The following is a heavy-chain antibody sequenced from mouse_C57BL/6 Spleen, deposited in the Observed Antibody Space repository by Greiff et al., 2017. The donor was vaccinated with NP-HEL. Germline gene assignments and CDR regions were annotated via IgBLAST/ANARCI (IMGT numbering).Heavy chain of an antibody. J-gene: IGHJ4*01. CDR3: ARDRGSSGCNAMDY. V-gene: IGHV3-1*01. D-gene: IGHD3-2*02. CDR2: ISYSGST. Sequence: EVKLLESGPGMVKPSQSLSLTCTVTGYSITSGYDWHWIRHFPGNKLEWMGYISYSGSTNYNPSLKSRISLTHDTSKNHFFLKLNSVTTEDTATYYCARDRGSSGCNAMDYWGQGTSVTVSS. CDR1: GYSITSGYD.